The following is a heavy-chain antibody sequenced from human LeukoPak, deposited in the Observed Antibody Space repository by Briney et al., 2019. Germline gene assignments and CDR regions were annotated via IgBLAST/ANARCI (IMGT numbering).Heavy chain of an antibody. V-gene: IGHV3-66*01. CDR2: IYSGGGT. CDR3: ARDIHNNWGLGY. CDR1: XFTGSSXY. D-gene: IGHD7-27*01. Sequence: SXRLXCAAAXFTGSSXYMSWVRQAPGXGLGWVSTIYSGGGTYYVDSVKGRFTVSRDNSKNTLYIQMNSLRAEDTAVYYCARDIHNNWGLGYWGQGTLVTVSS. J-gene: IGHJ4*02.